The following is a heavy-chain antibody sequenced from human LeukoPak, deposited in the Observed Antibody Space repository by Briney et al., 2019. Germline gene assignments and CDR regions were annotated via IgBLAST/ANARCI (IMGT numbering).Heavy chain of an antibody. CDR1: GYTFTSYA. J-gene: IGHJ5*02. D-gene: IGHD3-3*01. V-gene: IGHV7-4-1*02. CDR3: ARARYDFWSGYQDTNWFDP. Sequence: ASVKVSCKASGYTFTSYAMNWVRQAPGQGLEWMGWINTNTGNPTYAQGFTGRFVFSLDTSVSTAYLQISSLKAEDTAVYYCARARYDFWSGYQDTNWFDPWGQGTLVTVSS. CDR2: INTNTGNP.